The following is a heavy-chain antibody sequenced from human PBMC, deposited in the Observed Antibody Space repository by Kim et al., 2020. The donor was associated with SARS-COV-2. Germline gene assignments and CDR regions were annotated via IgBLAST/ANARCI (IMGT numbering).Heavy chain of an antibody. CDR3: ARRYSRRLDY. J-gene: IGHJ4*02. V-gene: IGHV4-61*01. D-gene: IGHD6-13*01. CDR1: GGSVRSGRSY. Sequence: SETLSLTCTVSGGSVRSGRSYLLCLLPPPVQVLHLIGYIYYIGSTNYNPSLKSRVTISVDTSKNQFSLKLSSVTAADTAVYYCARRYSRRLDYWGQGTLVTVSS. CDR2: IYYIGST.